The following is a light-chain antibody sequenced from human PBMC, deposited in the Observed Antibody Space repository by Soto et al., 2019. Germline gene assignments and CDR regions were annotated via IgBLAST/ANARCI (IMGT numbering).Light chain of an antibody. CDR1: SSDVGCYNF. CDR3: CSYAGSKTWV. CDR2: EVI. V-gene: IGLV2-23*02. J-gene: IGLJ3*02. Sequence: QSVLTQPASVSGSPRQSITISCTGTSSDVGCYNFVSWYQQHPGKAPKLMIYEVIKRPSGVSNRFSGSKSGNTASLTISGLQAEDEADYYCCSYAGSKTWVFGVGTKLTVL.